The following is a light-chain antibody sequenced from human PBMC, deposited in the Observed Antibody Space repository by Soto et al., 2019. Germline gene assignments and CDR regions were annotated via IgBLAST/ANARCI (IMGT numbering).Light chain of an antibody. CDR3: VQGTYWPPST. J-gene: IGKJ1*01. Sequence: VMTQSPLSLPVTLGQPSSISCRSSESLLYRDGNTYLSWVQPRPGRSPRRVIFKVSIRGSGVPDRFSGTVSGTYFTLKITGVDADDVGVYYCVQGTYWPPSTFGQGTEVEIK. CDR1: ESLLYRDGNTY. V-gene: IGKV2-30*01. CDR2: KVS.